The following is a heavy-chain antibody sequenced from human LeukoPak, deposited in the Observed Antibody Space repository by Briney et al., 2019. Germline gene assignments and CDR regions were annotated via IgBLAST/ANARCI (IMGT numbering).Heavy chain of an antibody. Sequence: GGSLRLSCAASGFTFSSYIMNWVRQAPGTGLEWVAIVSYDGSTKYYAASVEGRFTISRDNSKNTLYLQMNSLRPEDTAVYYCATEIAVGLRYFDYWGQGTLVTVSS. J-gene: IGHJ4*02. CDR1: GFTFSSYI. CDR3: ATEIAVGLRYFDY. CDR2: VSYDGSTK. D-gene: IGHD6-19*01. V-gene: IGHV3-30-3*01.